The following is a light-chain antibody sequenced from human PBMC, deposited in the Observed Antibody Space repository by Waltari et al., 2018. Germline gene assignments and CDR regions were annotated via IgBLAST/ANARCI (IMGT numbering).Light chain of an antibody. CDR2: KAS. J-gene: IGKJ4*01. CDR3: QHGYGTPLT. CDR1: ENVNNY. V-gene: IGKV1-39*01. Sequence: DIQMTQSPSSLSASVGDRVTITCRASENVNNYLNWYQQKPGKAPKLLNYKASTLQSGVPSRFSGSGSGTDYAFTISSLQSEDVATYYCQHGYGTPLTFGGGTKVEIK.